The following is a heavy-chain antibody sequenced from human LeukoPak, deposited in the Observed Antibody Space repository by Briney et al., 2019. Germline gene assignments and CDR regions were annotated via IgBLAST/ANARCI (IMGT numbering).Heavy chain of an antibody. Sequence: SSETLSLTCTVSGYSISSGYYWSWIRQPPGKGLEWIGYIYYSGSTNYNPSLKSRVTISVDTSKNQFSLRLSSVTAADTAVYYCARVTGYMTDWGQGTLITVSS. D-gene: IGHD6-13*01. J-gene: IGHJ4*02. CDR1: GYSISSGYY. CDR2: IYYSGST. CDR3: ARVTGYMTD. V-gene: IGHV4-61*01.